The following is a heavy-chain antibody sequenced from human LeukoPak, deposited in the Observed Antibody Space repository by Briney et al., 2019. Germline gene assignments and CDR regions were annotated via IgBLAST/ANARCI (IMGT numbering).Heavy chain of an antibody. V-gene: IGHV4-38-2*02. D-gene: IGHD2-21*02. J-gene: IGHJ4*02. CDR2: IYHSGST. Sequence: SETLSLTCTVSGGSISSGYYWGWIRQPPGKGLEWIGSIYHSGSTYYNPSLKSRVTISVDTSKNQFSLKLSSVTAADTAVYYCARGPDYYFDYWGQGTLVTVSS. CDR1: GGSISSGYY. CDR3: ARGPDYYFDY.